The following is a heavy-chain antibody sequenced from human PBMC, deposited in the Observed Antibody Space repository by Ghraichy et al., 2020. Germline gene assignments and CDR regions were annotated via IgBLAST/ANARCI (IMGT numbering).Heavy chain of an antibody. CDR2: IYYSGST. CDR3: ARPSDDSQDY. Sequence: SETLSLTCTVSGGSISSSSYYWGWIRQPPGKGLEWIGSIYYSGSTYYNPSLKSRVTISVDTSKNQFSLKLSSVTAADTAVYYCARPSDDSQDYWGQGTLVTVSS. CDR1: GGSISSSSYY. J-gene: IGHJ4*02. D-gene: IGHD3-22*01. V-gene: IGHV4-39*01.